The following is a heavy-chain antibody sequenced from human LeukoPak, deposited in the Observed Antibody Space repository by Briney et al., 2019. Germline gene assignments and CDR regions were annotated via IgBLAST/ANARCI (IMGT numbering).Heavy chain of an antibody. CDR1: GYTFTGYY. CDR2: INPNSGGT. D-gene: IGHD6-6*01. J-gene: IGHJ4*02. V-gene: IGHV1-2*06. CDR3: ARGDLTSIAARISFDY. Sequence: ASVKASCKASGYTFTGYYMHWVRQAPGQGLEGMGRINPNSGGTNYAQKFQGRVTMTRDTSISTAYMELSRLRSDDAAVYYCARGDLTSIAARISFDYWGQGTLVTVSS.